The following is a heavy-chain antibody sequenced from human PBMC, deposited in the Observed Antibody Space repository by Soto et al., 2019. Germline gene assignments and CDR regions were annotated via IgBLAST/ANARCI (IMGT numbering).Heavy chain of an antibody. V-gene: IGHV1-69*13. J-gene: IGHJ4*02. CDR2: IIPIFGTA. D-gene: IGHD3-22*01. CDR3: ATASYYASTPRHFDS. Sequence: ASVKVSCKASGGTFSSYAISWVRQAPGQGLEWMGGIIPIFGTANYAQKFQGRVTITADESTSTAYLELSSLRSEGTAVYYCATASYYASTPRHFDSWGQGTLATVSS. CDR1: GGTFSSYA.